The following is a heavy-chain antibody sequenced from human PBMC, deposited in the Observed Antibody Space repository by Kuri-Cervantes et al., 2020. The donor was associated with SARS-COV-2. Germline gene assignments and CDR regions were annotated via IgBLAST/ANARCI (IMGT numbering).Heavy chain of an antibody. D-gene: IGHD3-22*01. CDR3: ATVYYDSSGYYYRWFDP. CDR1: GHTLTDLS. V-gene: IGHV1-24*01. CDR2: IDPEDRET. J-gene: IGHJ5*02. Sequence: ASVKVSCKVSGHTLTDLSIHWVRQAPGKGLEWMGGIDPEDRETIYAQNFQGRVTMTEDTSTDTAYMELSSLRSEDTAVYYCATVYYDSSGYYYRWFDPWGQGTLVTDSS.